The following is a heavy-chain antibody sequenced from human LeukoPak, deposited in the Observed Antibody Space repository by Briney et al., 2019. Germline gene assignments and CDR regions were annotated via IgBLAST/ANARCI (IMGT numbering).Heavy chain of an antibody. V-gene: IGHV3-23*01. CDR1: GFTLSSYE. CDR3: ASSVVLWFGESYYFDY. CDR2: ISGSGGST. Sequence: GGSLRLSCAASGFTLSSYEMNWVRQAPGKGLEGVSAISGSGGSTYYADSVKGRFTISRDNSKNTLYLQMNSLRAEDTAVYCCASSVVLWFGESYYFDYWGQGTLVTVSS. J-gene: IGHJ4*02. D-gene: IGHD3-10*01.